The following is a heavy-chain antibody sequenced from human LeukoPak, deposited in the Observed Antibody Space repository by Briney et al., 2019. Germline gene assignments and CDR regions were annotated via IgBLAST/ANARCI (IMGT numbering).Heavy chain of an antibody. CDR1: RGSISSYY. D-gene: IGHD3-9*01. CDR2: IYYSGST. CDR3: ARGGGFYDILTGSVYGMDV. V-gene: IGHV4-59*01. Sequence: PSETLSLTRTVSRGSISSYYWSWIRQPPGKGLEWIGYIYYSGSTDYNPSLKSRVTISVDTSKNQFSLKLSSVTAADTAVYYCARGGGFYDILTGSVYGMDVWGQGTTVTVSS. J-gene: IGHJ6*02.